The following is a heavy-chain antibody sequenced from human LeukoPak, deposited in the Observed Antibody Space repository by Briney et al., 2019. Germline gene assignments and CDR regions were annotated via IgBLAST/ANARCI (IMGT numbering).Heavy chain of an antibody. J-gene: IGHJ6*02. CDR1: GYTFTSYG. V-gene: IGHV1-18*01. Sequence: VASVKVSCKASGYTFTSYGISWVRQAPGQGLEWMGWTSAYNGDTNYAQKLQGRVTMTTDTSTSTAYMELRSLRSDDTAVYYCAAPAPHPRYCSGGSCYSGMDVWGQGTTVTVSS. CDR3: AAPAPHPRYCSGGSCYSGMDV. CDR2: TSAYNGDT. D-gene: IGHD2-15*01.